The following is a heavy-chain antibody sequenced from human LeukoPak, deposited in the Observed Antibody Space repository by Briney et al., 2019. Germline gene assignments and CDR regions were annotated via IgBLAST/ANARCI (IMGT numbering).Heavy chain of an antibody. Sequence: SETLSLTCTVSGGSISSYYWSWIRQPPGKGLEWIGYIYYSGSTNYNPSLKSRVTISVDTSKNQFSLKLSSVTAADTAVYYCARLADMITFGGVRDYWGQGTLVTVSS. CDR2: IYYSGST. CDR1: GGSISSYY. D-gene: IGHD3-16*01. J-gene: IGHJ4*02. V-gene: IGHV4-59*08. CDR3: ARLADMITFGGVRDY.